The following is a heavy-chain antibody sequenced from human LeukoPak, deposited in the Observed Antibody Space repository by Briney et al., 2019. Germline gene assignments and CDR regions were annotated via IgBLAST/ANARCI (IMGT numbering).Heavy chain of an antibody. CDR2: ISYDGSNK. V-gene: IGHV3-30*18. CDR3: AKPGRGYSGYDEGYFDY. CDR1: GGSITSYY. D-gene: IGHD5-12*01. Sequence: LSLTCTVSGGSITSYYWSWVRQAPGKGLEWVAVISYDGSNKYYADSVKGRFTISRDNSKNTLYLQMNSLRAEDTAVYYCAKPGRGYSGYDEGYFDYWGQGTLVTVSS. J-gene: IGHJ4*02.